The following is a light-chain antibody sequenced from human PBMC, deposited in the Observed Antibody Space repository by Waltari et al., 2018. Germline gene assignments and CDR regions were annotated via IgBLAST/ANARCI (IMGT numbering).Light chain of an antibody. CDR2: DAS. Sequence: EIVLTQSPATLSLSPGERATLSCRASQSVRRYLAWYQQKPGQGPRLLIYDASTRATGIPARFSGSGSGTDFTLIISSLEPEDFAVYYCQQRSAWPLTFGGGTKVEIK. J-gene: IGKJ4*01. CDR1: QSVRRY. V-gene: IGKV3-11*01. CDR3: QQRSAWPLT.